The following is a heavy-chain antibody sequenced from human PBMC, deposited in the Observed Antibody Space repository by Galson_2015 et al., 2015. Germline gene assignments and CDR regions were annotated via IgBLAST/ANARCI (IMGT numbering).Heavy chain of an antibody. D-gene: IGHD4-17*01. CDR2: ISYDGSNK. Sequence: SLRLSCAASGFTFSSYGMHWVRQAPGKGLEWVAVISYDGSNKYYADSVKGRFTISRDNSKNTLYLQMNSLRAEDTAVYYCAKAGMTTVTTEDLSGVDYWGQGTLVTVSS. CDR1: GFTFSSYG. CDR3: AKAGMTTVTTEDLSGVDY. V-gene: IGHV3-30*18. J-gene: IGHJ4*02.